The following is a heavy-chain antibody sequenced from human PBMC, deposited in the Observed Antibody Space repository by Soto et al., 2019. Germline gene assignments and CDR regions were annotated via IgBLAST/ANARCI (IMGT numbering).Heavy chain of an antibody. CDR2: IWYDGSNK. Sequence: QPVGSLRLSCAASGFTFSSYGMHWVRQAPGKGLEWVAVIWYDGSNKYYADSVKGRFTISRDNSKNTLYLQMNSLRAEDTAVYYCARDQTTRLSWYGMDVWGQGTTVTV. J-gene: IGHJ6*02. V-gene: IGHV3-33*01. CDR3: ARDQTTRLSWYGMDV. D-gene: IGHD4-17*01. CDR1: GFTFSSYG.